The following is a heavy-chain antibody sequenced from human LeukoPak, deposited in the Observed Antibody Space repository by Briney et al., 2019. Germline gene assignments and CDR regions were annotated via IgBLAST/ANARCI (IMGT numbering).Heavy chain of an antibody. V-gene: IGHV3-23*01. D-gene: IGHD5-18*01. CDR1: GFTFSSYA. J-gene: IGHJ3*02. Sequence: GGSLRLSCGASGFTFSSYAMSWVRQAPGKGLEWVSGFSESGGSTYYADSVKGRFTISRDNSKNTLYLQMNSLRAEDTAVYYCARARSSYGYGDAFDIWGQGTMVTVSS. CDR3: ARARSSYGYGDAFDI. CDR2: FSESGGST.